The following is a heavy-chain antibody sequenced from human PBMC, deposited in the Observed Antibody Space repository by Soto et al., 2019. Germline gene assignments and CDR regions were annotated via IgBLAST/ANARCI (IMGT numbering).Heavy chain of an antibody. CDR3: AGQYYYGSGSYFSYDY. Sequence: PSETLSLTCTVSGGSISSSSYYWGWIRQPPGKGLEWIGSIYYSGSTYYNPSLKSRVTISVDTSKNQFSLKLSSVTAADTAVYYCAGQYYYGSGSYFSYDYWGQGTLVTVSS. J-gene: IGHJ4*02. CDR2: IYYSGST. V-gene: IGHV4-39*01. CDR1: GGSISSSSYY. D-gene: IGHD3-10*01.